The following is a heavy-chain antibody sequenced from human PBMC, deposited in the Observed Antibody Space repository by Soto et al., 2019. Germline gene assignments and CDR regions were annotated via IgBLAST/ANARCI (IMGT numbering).Heavy chain of an antibody. CDR1: GGTFSSYA. Sequence: ASVKVSCKASGGTFSSYAISWVRQAPGQGLEWMGGIIPIFGTANYAQKFQGRVTITADESTSTAYMELSSLRSEDTAVYYCATPRGYDSSGYYPAYFDYWGQGTLVTVS. CDR2: IIPIFGTA. J-gene: IGHJ4*02. D-gene: IGHD3-22*01. V-gene: IGHV1-69*13. CDR3: ATPRGYDSSGYYPAYFDY.